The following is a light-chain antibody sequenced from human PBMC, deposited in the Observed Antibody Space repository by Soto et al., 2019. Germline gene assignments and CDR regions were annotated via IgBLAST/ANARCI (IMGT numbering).Light chain of an antibody. CDR3: QQYDTSPPT. CDR1: QTIASRY. Sequence: EIVLTQSPGTLSLSPGERATLSCRASQTIASRYLAWYPHQPGQAPRLLIYRTFARAPGIPDRFSGGGSGTDFTLTISRLEREEFAVYYCQQYDTSPPTFGQGTRLDIK. J-gene: IGKJ5*01. CDR2: RTF. V-gene: IGKV3-20*01.